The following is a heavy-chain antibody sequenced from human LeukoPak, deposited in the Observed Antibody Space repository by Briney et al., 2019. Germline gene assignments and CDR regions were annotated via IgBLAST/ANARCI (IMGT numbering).Heavy chain of an antibody. CDR2: ISYDGSNK. J-gene: IGHJ4*02. Sequence: PGGSLRLSCAASGFTFSSYAMHWVRQAPGKGLEWVAAISYDGSNKYYADSVKGRFTISRDNAKNSLYLQMNSLRAEDTAVYYCARRTGSANFDYWGQGTLVTVSS. CDR3: ARRTGSANFDY. D-gene: IGHD1-14*01. V-gene: IGHV3-30-3*01. CDR1: GFTFSSYA.